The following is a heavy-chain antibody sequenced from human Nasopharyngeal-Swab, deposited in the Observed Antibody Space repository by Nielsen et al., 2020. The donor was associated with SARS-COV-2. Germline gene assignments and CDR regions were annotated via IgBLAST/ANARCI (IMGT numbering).Heavy chain of an antibody. J-gene: IGHJ3*02. CDR2: ISPYTSNT. V-gene: IGHV1-18*01. CDR3: ARGQGSWTRNAFDI. D-gene: IGHD3/OR15-3a*01. CDR1: GYTFISFG. Sequence: ASVKVSCKASGYTFISFGINWVRQAHAQGLEWLGWISPYTSNTNYAQKLQGRVLMTTDSSTYTSYMELRSLRSDDTAVYYCARGQGSWTRNAFDIWGQGTMVTVSS.